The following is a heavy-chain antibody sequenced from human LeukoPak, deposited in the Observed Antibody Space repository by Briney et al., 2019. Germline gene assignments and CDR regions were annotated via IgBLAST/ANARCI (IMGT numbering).Heavy chain of an antibody. CDR1: GFTFSNYW. D-gene: IGHD5-24*01. CDR3: SRDLRGRDDY. J-gene: IGHJ4*02. V-gene: IGHV3-74*01. Sequence: GGSLRLSCAASGFTFSNYWMHWVSQAPGKGLVWVSRINEGGSVTDYADSVKGRFTISRDNAKNTLYLEMNSLRAEDTAVYYCSRDLRGRDDYWGQGTLVSVSS. CDR2: INEGGSVT.